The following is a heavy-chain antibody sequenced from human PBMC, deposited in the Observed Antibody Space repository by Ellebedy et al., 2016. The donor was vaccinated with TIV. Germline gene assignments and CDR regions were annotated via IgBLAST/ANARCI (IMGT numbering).Heavy chain of an antibody. Sequence: MPSETLSLTCTVSGDSISSSTNYWGWIRQPPGKGLEWCGSFFYSGGTYYKPSLQSRVTLSVDTSRNQFFLKLSAVTAADTAVYSCTRDRGHHMTDYWGPGTLVTVSS. CDR1: GDSISSSTNY. D-gene: IGHD1-26*01. V-gene: IGHV4-39*07. CDR3: TRDRGHHMTDY. CDR2: FFYSGGT. J-gene: IGHJ4*02.